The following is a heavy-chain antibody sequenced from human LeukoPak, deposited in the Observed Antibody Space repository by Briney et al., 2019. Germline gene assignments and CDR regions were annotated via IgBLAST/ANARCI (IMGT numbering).Heavy chain of an antibody. J-gene: IGHJ4*02. CDR3: ASAAGPFDH. CDR2: IWSDGSNK. CDR1: GYTFTSYY. D-gene: IGHD6-13*01. Sequence: SCKASGYTFTSYYMHWVRQAPGKGLEWVAVIWSDGSNKYYADSVKGRFTISRDNSKNTLYLQMNTLRADDTAVYFCASAAGPFDHWGQGTLVTVSS. V-gene: IGHV3-33*01.